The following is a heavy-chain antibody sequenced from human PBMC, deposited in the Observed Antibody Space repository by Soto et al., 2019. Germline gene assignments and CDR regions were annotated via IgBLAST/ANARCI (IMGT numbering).Heavy chain of an antibody. Sequence: EVQLLESGGGLVQPGGSLRLSCAASGFTFSSYAMSWVRQAPGKGLEWVAAISGSGASTDYADSVKGRFTISRDNAKNQLYLQMNSLRAEDTDVYSCAHFDWFIDYWGQGTLVTVSS. J-gene: IGHJ4*02. CDR2: ISGSGAST. CDR1: GFTFSSYA. D-gene: IGHD3-9*01. V-gene: IGHV3-23*01. CDR3: AHFDWFIDY.